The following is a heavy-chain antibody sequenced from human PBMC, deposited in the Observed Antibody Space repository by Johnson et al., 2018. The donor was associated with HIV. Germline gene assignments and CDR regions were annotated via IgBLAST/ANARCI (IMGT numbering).Heavy chain of an antibody. Sequence: VQLVESGGGLVQPGGSLRLSCAASGFTFSSYSMRWVRQAPGKGLEWVAGITGKTYSRTYAYSAPGKGTFSITKNNTKNTLYMQMNSLETEETAEYSCTAPMVGAIDAFDIWGQGTMVTVSS. CDR3: TAPMVGAIDAFDI. CDR1: GFTFSSYS. D-gene: IGHD1-26*01. CDR2: ITGKTYSRTY. J-gene: IGHJ3*02. V-gene: IGHV3-15*01.